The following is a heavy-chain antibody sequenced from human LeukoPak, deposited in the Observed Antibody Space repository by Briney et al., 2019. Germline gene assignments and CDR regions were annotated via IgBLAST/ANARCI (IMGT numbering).Heavy chain of an antibody. J-gene: IGHJ6*02. Sequence: GRSLRLSCAASGFTVSNNYMSWVRQAPGKGLEWVSIIYSGGSVYDADSVKGRFTISRDSSKNTLYLQMNSLRAEDTAVYYCARATLWFGANYYGMDVWGQGTTVTVSS. CDR2: IYSGGSV. CDR3: ARATLWFGANYYGMDV. CDR1: GFTVSNNY. V-gene: IGHV3-66*01. D-gene: IGHD3-10*01.